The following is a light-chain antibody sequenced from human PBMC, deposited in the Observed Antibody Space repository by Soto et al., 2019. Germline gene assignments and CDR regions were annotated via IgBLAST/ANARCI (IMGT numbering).Light chain of an antibody. V-gene: IGKV1-5*03. J-gene: IGKJ1*01. Sequence: GDRVTITCRASQSISTWLAWYQQKPGTAPKLLIYRASNLESGVPSRFSGSGSGTEFTLTISSLQPDDFATYYCQQYGSDSRTFGQGTKVDIK. CDR1: QSISTW. CDR3: QQYGSDSRT. CDR2: RAS.